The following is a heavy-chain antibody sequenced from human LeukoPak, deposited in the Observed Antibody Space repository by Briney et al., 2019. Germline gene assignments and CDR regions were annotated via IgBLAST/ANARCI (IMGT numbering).Heavy chain of an antibody. V-gene: IGHV5-51*01. Sequence: NRGESLKISCKGSGYSFANYWIGWVRQMPGKRLEWMGFIYPGDSDTTYSPSFQGQVTISADKSISTAYLQWSSLKASDTAMYYCARGGDGYNLPDYWGQGTLVTVSS. CDR1: GYSFANYW. J-gene: IGHJ4*02. D-gene: IGHD5-24*01. CDR3: ARGGDGYNLPDY. CDR2: IYPGDSDT.